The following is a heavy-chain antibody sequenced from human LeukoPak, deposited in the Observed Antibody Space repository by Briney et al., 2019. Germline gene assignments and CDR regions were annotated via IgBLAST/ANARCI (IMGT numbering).Heavy chain of an antibody. CDR3: ARGVTILNFDY. J-gene: IGHJ4*02. CDR2: IDYSGST. Sequence: SETLSLTCSVSGGSISNFCWGWIRQPPRKGLEWIGYIDYSGSTNYNPSLKSRVTKSVDKSKNQFSLKLSSVTAADTAVYYCARGVTILNFDYWGQGTLVTVSS. CDR1: GGSISNFC. V-gene: IGHV4-59*12. D-gene: IGHD3-9*01.